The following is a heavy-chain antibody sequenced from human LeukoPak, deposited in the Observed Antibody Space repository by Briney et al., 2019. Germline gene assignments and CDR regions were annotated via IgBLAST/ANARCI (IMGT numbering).Heavy chain of an antibody. CDR3: ARALYSGSYYHWFDP. V-gene: IGHV1-46*01. Sequence: ASVKVSCKASGYTFTSYYMHWVRQAPGQGLEWMGIINPSGGSTRYAQKFQGRVTITRDTSTSTVYMELSSLRSEDTAVYYCARALYSGSYYHWFDPWGQGTLVTVSS. J-gene: IGHJ5*02. CDR1: GYTFTSYY. D-gene: IGHD1-26*01. CDR2: INPSGGST.